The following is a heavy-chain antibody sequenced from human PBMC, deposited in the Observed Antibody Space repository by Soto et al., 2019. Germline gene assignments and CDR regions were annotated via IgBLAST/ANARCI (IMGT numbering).Heavy chain of an antibody. J-gene: IGHJ6*02. CDR3: AREKAAAGTDYYYYYGMDV. V-gene: IGHV1-46*01. CDR2: INPSGGST. Sequence: ASVKVSCKASGYTFTSYYMHWVRQAPGQGLEWMGIINPSGGSTSYAQKFQGRVTMTRDTSTSTVYMELSSLRSEDTAVYYCAREKAAAGTDYYYYYGMDVWGQGTKVTVSS. D-gene: IGHD6-13*01. CDR1: GYTFTSYY.